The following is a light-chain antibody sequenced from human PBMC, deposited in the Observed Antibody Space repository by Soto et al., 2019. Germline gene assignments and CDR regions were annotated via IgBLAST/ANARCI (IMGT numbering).Light chain of an antibody. Sequence: EVVLTQSPATLSLSPGERATLSCRASRSVSIYLAWFQQKPGQAPRLLIYDASNRATGIPARFSGSGSGTDFPLTISRLEPEDFAVYYCQQRMTWPPITFGQGTRLDIK. J-gene: IGKJ5*01. CDR1: RSVSIY. CDR2: DAS. V-gene: IGKV3-11*01. CDR3: QQRMTWPPIT.